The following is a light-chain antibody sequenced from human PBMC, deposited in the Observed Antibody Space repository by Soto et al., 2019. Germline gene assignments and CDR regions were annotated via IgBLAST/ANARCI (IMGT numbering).Light chain of an antibody. V-gene: IGKV1-9*01. CDR2: AAS. Sequence: IQVTQSPSSLSASVGDRVTITCRASQDISSYLAWYQQKPGKAPTLLIYAASTLQSGVPSRFSGSGFGTDFTLTISSLQAEDFESYYCQQLRSYPSTFGGGTKVDTK. CDR3: QQLRSYPST. J-gene: IGKJ4*01. CDR1: QDISSY.